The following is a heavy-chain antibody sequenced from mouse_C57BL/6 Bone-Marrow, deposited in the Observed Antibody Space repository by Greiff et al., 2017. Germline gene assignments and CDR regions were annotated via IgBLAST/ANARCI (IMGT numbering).Heavy chain of an antibody. CDR1: GYSITSDY. Sequence: EVQLVQSGPGLAKPSPSLSLTCSASGYSITSDYWNWIRKIPGHKLEYIGYISYSGSTYYNPDRKGRVSITRDTSKNQYYLQWNSVTTEDTATYYCARSHYEAWFAYWGQGTLVTVSA. J-gene: IGHJ3*01. V-gene: IGHV3-8*01. D-gene: IGHD2-4*01. CDR2: ISYSGST. CDR3: ARSHYEAWFAY.